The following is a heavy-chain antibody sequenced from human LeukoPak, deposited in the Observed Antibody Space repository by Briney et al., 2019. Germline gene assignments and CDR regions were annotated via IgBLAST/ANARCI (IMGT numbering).Heavy chain of an antibody. J-gene: IGHJ5*02. V-gene: IGHV1-18*01. CDR2: INANSGNT. CDR3: ARDVGVTRFDP. CDR1: GNTFSNYC. Sequence: VASVKVSCKASGNTFSNYCFSWVRPPPGQGLEWMGWINANSGNTDYAQNFQGRVTLTTDTSTNVAYMELRSLTSDETAVYYCARDVGVTRFDPWGQGTLVTVSS. D-gene: IGHD3-22*01.